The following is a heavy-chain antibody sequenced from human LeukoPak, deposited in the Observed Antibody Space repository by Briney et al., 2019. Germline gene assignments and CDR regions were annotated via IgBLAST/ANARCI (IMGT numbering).Heavy chain of an antibody. V-gene: IGHV3-23*03. D-gene: IGHD2-2*01. CDR1: GFTFSSYA. CDR2: FYSPGST. Sequence: PGGSLRLSCAASGFTFSSYAMSWVRQAPGKGLEWVSVFYSPGSTYYADSVHGRFTISRDTSLNTLFLQMNSLRVEDTAVYYCASARESCIGSSCYEYFHHWGQGTPLTVSS. CDR3: ASARESCIGSSCYEYFHH. J-gene: IGHJ1*01.